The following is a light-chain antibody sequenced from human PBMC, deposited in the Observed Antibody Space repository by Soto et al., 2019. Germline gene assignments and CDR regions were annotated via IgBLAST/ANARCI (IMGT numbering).Light chain of an antibody. CDR3: QSFDTSLSGFVV. Sequence: QSVLTQPPSMSGAPGQRVTISCTGSSSNIGAGYDVHWYQQHPGTAPKLLIFDNNNRPSGVPDRFSGSKSDTSASLAITGLQAEDEADYYCQSFDTSLSGFVVFGGGTKLTDL. CDR2: DNN. V-gene: IGLV1-40*01. J-gene: IGLJ2*01. CDR1: SSNIGAGYD.